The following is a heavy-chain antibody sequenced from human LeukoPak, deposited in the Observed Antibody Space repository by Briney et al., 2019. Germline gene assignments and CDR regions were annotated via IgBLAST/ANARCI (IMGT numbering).Heavy chain of an antibody. V-gene: IGHV3-33*06. J-gene: IGHJ4*02. CDR2: IWYDVRHE. CDR3: AKEMVIVVVVAADY. Sequence: GGSLRLSCAASGFTFSSYGMHWARQAPGKGLEWVAVIWYDVRHEYYAASVKGRFTISRDNSKNTLYLQMNSLRAEDTAVYYCAKEMVIVVVVAADYWGQGTLVTVSS. D-gene: IGHD2-15*01. CDR1: GFTFSSYG.